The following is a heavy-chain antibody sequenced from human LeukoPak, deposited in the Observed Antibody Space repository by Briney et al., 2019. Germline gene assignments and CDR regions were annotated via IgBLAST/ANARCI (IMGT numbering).Heavy chain of an antibody. CDR3: ARGGAPYSSSWYGWFDP. D-gene: IGHD6-13*01. CDR1: GGSISSGGYS. J-gene: IGHJ5*02. CDR2: IYHSGST. V-gene: IGHV4-30-2*01. Sequence: SETLSLTCAVSGGSISSGGYSWSSIRQPPGKGLEWIGYIYHSGSTYYNPSLKSRVTISVDRSKNQFSLKLSSVTAADTAVYYCARGGAPYSSSWYGWFDPWGQGTLVTVSS.